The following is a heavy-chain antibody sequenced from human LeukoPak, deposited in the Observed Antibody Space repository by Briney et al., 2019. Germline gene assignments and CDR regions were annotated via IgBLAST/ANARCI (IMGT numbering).Heavy chain of an antibody. CDR2: IYSGGNT. J-gene: IGHJ6*02. V-gene: IGHV3-53*01. CDR1: GFTFSSYS. D-gene: IGHD3-10*01. CDR3: ARGQSGTPHYYYGMDV. Sequence: GGSLRLSCAASGFTFSSYSMSWVRQAPGKGLEWVSIIYSGGNTYYADSVKGRSTVSRDNSKNTLSLQMNSLRAEDTAVYYCARGQSGTPHYYYGMDVWGQGTTVTVSS.